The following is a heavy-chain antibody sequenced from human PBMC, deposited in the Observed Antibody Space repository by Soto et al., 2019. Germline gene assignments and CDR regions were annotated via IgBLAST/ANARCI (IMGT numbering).Heavy chain of an antibody. CDR3: TVGGAGHPFDY. CDR2: IHYSGST. Sequence: QVQLQESGPGLVKPSETLSLTCTVSGVSITSHYWTWIRQPPGKGLEWIGNIHYSGSTNYSPSLKGRVIISVDTSKNQSSLKLSSVTTADTAVYYWTVGGAGHPFDYWGQGTLVTVSS. CDR1: GVSITSHY. J-gene: IGHJ4*02. D-gene: IGHD2-15*01. V-gene: IGHV4-59*11.